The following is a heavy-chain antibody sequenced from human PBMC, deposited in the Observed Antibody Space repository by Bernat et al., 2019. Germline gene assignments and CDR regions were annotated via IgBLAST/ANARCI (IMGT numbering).Heavy chain of an antibody. D-gene: IGHD3-22*01. V-gene: IGHV3-66*01. Sequence: EVQLVESGGGLVQPGGSLRLSCAASGFTVSSNYMSWVRQAPGKGLEWVSVIYSGGSTYYADSVKGRFTISRDNSKNTLYLQMNSLRAEDTAVYYCARDAVPRGYYDSSGYPVPAEYFQHWGQGTLVTVSS. J-gene: IGHJ1*01. CDR2: IYSGGST. CDR1: GFTVSSNY. CDR3: ARDAVPRGYYDSSGYPVPAEYFQH.